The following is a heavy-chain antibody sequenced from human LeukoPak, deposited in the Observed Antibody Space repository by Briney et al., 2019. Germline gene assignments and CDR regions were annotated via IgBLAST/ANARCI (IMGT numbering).Heavy chain of an antibody. V-gene: IGHV3-23*01. CDR1: GFTFSNCA. J-gene: IGHJ4*02. Sequence: GRSLRLSCAASGFTFSNCAMSWVRQAPEKGLEWVSGISGSGSSTYYADSVKGRFTISRDNSENTLSLQMNSLRADDTAIYYCAKSCNSGNCYYNYWGQGTLVTVSS. CDR2: ISGSGSST. D-gene: IGHD2/OR15-2a*01. CDR3: AKSCNSGNCYYNY.